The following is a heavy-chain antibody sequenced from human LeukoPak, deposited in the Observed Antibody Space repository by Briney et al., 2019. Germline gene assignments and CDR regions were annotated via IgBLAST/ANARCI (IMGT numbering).Heavy chain of an antibody. Sequence: SSETLSLTCTVSGGSFSSGGYYWSWIRQHPGKGLEWIGYIYYSGSTYYSPSLKSRVTISVDTSKNQFSLKLSSVTAADTAVYYCARGSTVTIFDYWGQGTLVTVSS. J-gene: IGHJ4*02. CDR2: IYYSGST. CDR1: GGSFSSGGYY. V-gene: IGHV4-31*03. D-gene: IGHD4-17*01. CDR3: ARGSTVTIFDY.